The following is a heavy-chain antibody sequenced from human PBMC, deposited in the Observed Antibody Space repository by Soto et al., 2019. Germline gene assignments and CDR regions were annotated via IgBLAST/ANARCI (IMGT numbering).Heavy chain of an antibody. J-gene: IGHJ6*03. Sequence: SSVKVSCKASGGTFSSYTISWVRQAPGQGLEWMGRIIPILGIANYAQKYQGRVTITADKSTSTAYMELSSLRSEDTAVYYCAREGGSGSYWGYYYYYMDVWGKGTTVTVSS. CDR2: IIPILGIA. CDR3: AREGGSGSYWGYYYYYMDV. CDR1: GGTFSSYT. V-gene: IGHV1-69*04. D-gene: IGHD3-10*01.